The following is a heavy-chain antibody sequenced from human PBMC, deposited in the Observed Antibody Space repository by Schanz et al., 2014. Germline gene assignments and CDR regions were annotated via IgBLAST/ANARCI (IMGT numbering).Heavy chain of an antibody. J-gene: IGHJ3*01. CDR1: GGSISSEVW. Sequence: QVPLQESGPGLVKPSGTLSLTCVVSGGSISSEVWWTWARQSPGKGLEWIGEIFHSGTTNYNPSLESRVTISVDKSKNQFSLILSSMTAADTAVYYCTRSTLWSYDVWGRGTMVIVSS. V-gene: IGHV4-4*02. CDR2: IFHSGTT. D-gene: IGHD2-21*01. CDR3: TRSTLWSYDV.